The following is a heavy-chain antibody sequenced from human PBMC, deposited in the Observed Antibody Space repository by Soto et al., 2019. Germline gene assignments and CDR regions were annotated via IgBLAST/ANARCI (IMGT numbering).Heavy chain of an antibody. Sequence: ASVKVSCKASGGTFSSYAISWVRQAPGQGLEWMGWMNPNSGNTGYAQKFQGRVTMTRSTSINTAYMELSSLRPDDTAVYYCARADDCSSSSCYHYYYYMDVWGIGTTVTVSS. CDR2: MNPNSGNT. CDR1: GGTFSSYA. CDR3: ARADDCSSSSCYHYYYYMDV. D-gene: IGHD2-2*01. V-gene: IGHV1-8*02. J-gene: IGHJ6*03.